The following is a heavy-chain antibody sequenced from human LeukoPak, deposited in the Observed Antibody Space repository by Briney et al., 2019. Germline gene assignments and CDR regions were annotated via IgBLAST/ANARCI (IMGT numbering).Heavy chain of an antibody. V-gene: IGHV4-59*12. CDR1: GGSISSYY. CDR3: ARDFLYYGSGSYYNVGVKRAQFDP. CDR2: IYYSGST. D-gene: IGHD3-10*01. J-gene: IGHJ5*02. Sequence: SETLSLTCTVSGGSISSYYWSWIRQPPGKGLEWIGYIYYSGSTNYNPSLKSRVTMSVDTSKNQFSLKLSSVTAADTAVYYCARDFLYYGSGSYYNVGVKRAQFDPWDQGTLVTVSS.